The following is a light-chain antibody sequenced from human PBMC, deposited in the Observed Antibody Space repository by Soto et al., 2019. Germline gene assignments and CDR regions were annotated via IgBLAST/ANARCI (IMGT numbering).Light chain of an antibody. Sequence: QSVLTQPASVSGSPGQSITISCTGTSSDVGGYNYVSWYLHHPGKAPKLMIFDVSNRPSGVSNRFSGSKSGNTASLTISGLQAEDEADYYCSSYTASSTYVFGTGTKVTVL. V-gene: IGLV2-14*03. CDR3: SSYTASSTYV. J-gene: IGLJ1*01. CDR2: DVS. CDR1: SSDVGGYNY.